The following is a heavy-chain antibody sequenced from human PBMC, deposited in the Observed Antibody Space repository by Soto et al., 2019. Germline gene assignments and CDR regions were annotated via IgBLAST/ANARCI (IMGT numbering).Heavy chain of an antibody. Sequence: ASVKVSCKASGYTFTSYYMHWVRQAPGQGLEWMGIINPSGGSTSYAQKFQGRVTMTRDTSTSTVYMELSSLRSEDTAVYYCARDRTAEVLRYFDNPLGYYYGMDVWGQGTTVTVSS. CDR3: ARDRTAEVLRYFDNPLGYYYGMDV. CDR2: INPSGGST. J-gene: IGHJ6*02. V-gene: IGHV1-46*01. D-gene: IGHD3-9*01. CDR1: GYTFTSYY.